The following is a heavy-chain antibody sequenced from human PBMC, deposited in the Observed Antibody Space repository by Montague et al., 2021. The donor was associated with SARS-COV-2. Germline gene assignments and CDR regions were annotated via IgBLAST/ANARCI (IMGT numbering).Heavy chain of an antibody. J-gene: IGHJ4*02. D-gene: IGHD5-24*01. V-gene: IGHV4-59*01. Sequence: SETLSLTCTVSGGSISSYYWSWIRQPPGKGLEWIGYIYYNGSTNYNPSLKSRVTISVDTSKNQFSLKLSSVTAADTAVYYCARVFPRWIQFDPDFDYWGQGTMVTVSS. CDR3: ARVFPRWIQFDPDFDY. CDR1: GGSISSYY. CDR2: IYYNGST.